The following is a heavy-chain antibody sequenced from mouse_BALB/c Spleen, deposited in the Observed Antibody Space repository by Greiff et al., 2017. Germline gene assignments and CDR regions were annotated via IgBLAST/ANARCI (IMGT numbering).Heavy chain of an antibody. CDR3: ARSDYYGSNWYFDV. D-gene: IGHD1-1*01. J-gene: IGHJ1*01. Sequence: EVQLQESGPELVKPGASVKISCKASGFSFTGYFMNWVMQSHGKSLEWIGRINPYNGDTFYNQKFKGKATLTVDKSSSTAHMELRSLASEDSAVYYCARSDYYGSNWYFDVWGAGTTVTVSS. CDR1: GFSFTGYF. CDR2: INPYNGDT. V-gene: IGHV1-20*02.